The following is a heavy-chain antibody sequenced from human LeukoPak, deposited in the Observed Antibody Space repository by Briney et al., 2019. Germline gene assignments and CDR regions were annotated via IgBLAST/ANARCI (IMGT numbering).Heavy chain of an antibody. CDR2: IRGSGGST. Sequence: GGSLRLSCAASGFTFSNYAMSWVRQAPWKGLEWVSAIRGSGGSTYYAHSVKGRFTISRDNSKNTLYLQMNSLRAEDTAVYYCAKDHPGSGSYYDYYYGMDVWGQGTTVTVSS. J-gene: IGHJ6*02. V-gene: IGHV3-23*01. D-gene: IGHD3-10*01. CDR1: GFTFSNYA. CDR3: AKDHPGSGSYYDYYYGMDV.